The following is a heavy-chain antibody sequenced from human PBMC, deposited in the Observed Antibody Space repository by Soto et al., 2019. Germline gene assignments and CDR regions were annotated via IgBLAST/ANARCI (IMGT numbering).Heavy chain of an antibody. Sequence: SETRFRTCTVSGGSITTTRNYWAWVRQPPGKGPEWIGSISYTGSTYYNPSLKSRVSISSDTSKDQFSLKLSSMTAADTGVYFCARPLLATADYYYGTDVWGRGTSVTVSS. CDR3: ARPLLATADYYYGTDV. D-gene: IGHD5-12*01. CDR1: GGSITTTRNY. V-gene: IGHV4-39*01. CDR2: ISYTGST. J-gene: IGHJ6*02.